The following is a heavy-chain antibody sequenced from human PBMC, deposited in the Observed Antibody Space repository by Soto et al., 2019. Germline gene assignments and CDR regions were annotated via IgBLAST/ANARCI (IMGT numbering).Heavy chain of an antibody. Sequence: SETLSLTCAVYGGSFSGYYWSWIRQPPGKGLEWIGEINHSGSTNYNPSLKSRVTISVDTSKNQFSLKLSSVTAADTAVYYCARDWSQHGDGAFDIWGQGTMVTVSS. CDR2: INHSGST. CDR3: ARDWSQHGDGAFDI. J-gene: IGHJ3*02. D-gene: IGHD4-17*01. CDR1: GGSFSGYY. V-gene: IGHV4-34*01.